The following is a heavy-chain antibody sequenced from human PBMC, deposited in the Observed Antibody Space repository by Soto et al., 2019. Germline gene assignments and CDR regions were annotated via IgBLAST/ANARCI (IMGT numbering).Heavy chain of an antibody. CDR1: GYTFTGYY. CDR3: ARGGGKFYQLLGLYHHFGRDL. Sequence: GASVKVSCKASGYTFTGYYMHWVRQAPGQGLEWMGWINPNSGGTNYAQKFQGWVTMTRDTSISTAYMELSRLRSDDTAVYYCARGGGKFYQLLGLYHHFGRDLWGQGTTVTVSS. CDR2: INPNSGGT. J-gene: IGHJ6*02. V-gene: IGHV1-2*04. D-gene: IGHD2-2*01.